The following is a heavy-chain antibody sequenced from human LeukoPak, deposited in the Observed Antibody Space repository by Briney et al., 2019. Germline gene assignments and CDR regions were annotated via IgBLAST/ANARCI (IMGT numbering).Heavy chain of an antibody. J-gene: IGHJ4*02. CDR1: GFTFSDYY. Sequence: GGSLRLSCAASGFTFSDYYMSWIREAPGERLEWVSYISSSGSTIYYADSVKGRFTISRDNAKNSLYLQMNSLRAEDTAVYYCASDYYDSSGYYSLDYWGQGTLVTVSS. D-gene: IGHD3-22*01. CDR2: ISSSGSTI. V-gene: IGHV3-11*04. CDR3: ASDYYDSSGYYSLDY.